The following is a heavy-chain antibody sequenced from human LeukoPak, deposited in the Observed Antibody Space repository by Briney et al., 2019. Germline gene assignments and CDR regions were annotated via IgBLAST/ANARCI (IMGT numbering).Heavy chain of an antibody. CDR2: IIPIFGTA. CDR3: VRDAEGAGISVNFWFDP. D-gene: IGHD1-14*01. CDR1: GGTFSSYA. V-gene: IGHV1-69*05. Sequence: ASVKVSCKASGGTFSSYAISWVRQAPGQGLEWMGGIIPIFGTANYAQKFQGRVTMTRDTYTSTAYMELRGLRPEDTAVYYCVRDAEGAGISVNFWFDPWGQGTLVTVSS. J-gene: IGHJ5*02.